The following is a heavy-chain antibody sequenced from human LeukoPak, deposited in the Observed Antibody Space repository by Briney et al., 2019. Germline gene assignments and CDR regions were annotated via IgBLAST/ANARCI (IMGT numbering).Heavy chain of an antibody. Sequence: GGSLRLSYAASGFTFSSYGMSWVRQAPGKGLEWVSGISGSGGSTYYADAVKGRFTISRDNSKNTLYLQMNRLRAEDTAVYYCAKDLSLSYWGQGTLVTVSS. V-gene: IGHV3-23*01. D-gene: IGHD2/OR15-2a*01. CDR2: ISGSGGST. J-gene: IGHJ4*02. CDR1: GFTFSSYG. CDR3: AKDLSLSY.